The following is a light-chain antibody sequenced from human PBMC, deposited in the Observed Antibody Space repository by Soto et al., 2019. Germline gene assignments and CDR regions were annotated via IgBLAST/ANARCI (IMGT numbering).Light chain of an antibody. V-gene: IGKV1-5*01. CDR1: QNIGSW. CDR2: DAS. CDR3: QQYDSYS. Sequence: DIQMTQSPSTLSASVRDRVTITCRATQNIGSWLAWYQQKPGKAPKLLIYDASTLESGIPSRFSGSGSGTEFTLTISCLQPDDFATYYCQQYDSYSFGQGTKWIS. J-gene: IGKJ1*01.